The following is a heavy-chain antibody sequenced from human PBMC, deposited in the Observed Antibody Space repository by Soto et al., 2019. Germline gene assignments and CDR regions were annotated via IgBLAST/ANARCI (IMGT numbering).Heavy chain of an antibody. J-gene: IGHJ4*02. Sequence: QITLKESGPTLVKPTQTLTLTCTFSGFSLSTSGVGVGWIRQPPGKALEWLALIYWDDDKRYSPSLKSRLTITQATSKNPLVLTMTNTHPVVTATYYCAHRPSYCSGGSCYSGFDYWGQGTLVTVSS. V-gene: IGHV2-5*02. CDR3: AHRPSYCSGGSCYSGFDY. D-gene: IGHD2-15*01. CDR1: GFSLSTSGVG. CDR2: IYWDDDK.